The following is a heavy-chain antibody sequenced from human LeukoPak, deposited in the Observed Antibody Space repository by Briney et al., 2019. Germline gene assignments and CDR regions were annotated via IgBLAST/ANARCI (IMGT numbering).Heavy chain of an antibody. Sequence: KPSETLSLTCTVSGGSISSYYWSWIRQPPGKGLEWIWYIYYSGSTNYNPSLKSRVTISVDTSKNQFSLKLSSVTAADTAVYYCARSLTSRITIFGGVSGNWFDPWGQGTLVTVSS. CDR3: ARSLTSRITIFGGVSGNWFDP. J-gene: IGHJ5*02. D-gene: IGHD3-3*01. CDR2: IYYSGST. V-gene: IGHV4-59*01. CDR1: GGSISSYY.